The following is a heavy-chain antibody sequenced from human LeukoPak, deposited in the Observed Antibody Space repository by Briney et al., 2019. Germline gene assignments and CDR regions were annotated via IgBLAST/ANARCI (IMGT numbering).Heavy chain of an antibody. CDR2: IYYSGST. Sequence: TSETLSLTCTVSGGSISSYYWSWIRQPPGMGLEWIGNIYYSGSTDYNASLKSRVTISGDTSKNQFSLKLSSVTAADTAVYYCARFTYSGSYYWFEPWGQGTLVTVSS. CDR3: ARFTYSGSYYWFEP. CDR1: GGSISSYY. V-gene: IGHV4-59*12. D-gene: IGHD1-26*01. J-gene: IGHJ5*02.